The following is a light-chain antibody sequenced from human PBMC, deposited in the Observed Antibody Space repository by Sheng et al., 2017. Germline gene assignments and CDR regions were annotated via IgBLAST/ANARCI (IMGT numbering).Light chain of an antibody. CDR1: QSVTDN. CDR2: GAF. CDR3: QQYGSSPLYT. Sequence: EIAMTQSPATLSVSPGERATLSCGASQSVTDNLAWYQHKPGQAPRLLIYGAFSRATGIPDRFSGSGSGTDFTLTISRLEPEDFALYYCQQYGSSPLYTFGQGTKLEI. J-gene: IGKJ2*01. V-gene: IGKV3-20*01.